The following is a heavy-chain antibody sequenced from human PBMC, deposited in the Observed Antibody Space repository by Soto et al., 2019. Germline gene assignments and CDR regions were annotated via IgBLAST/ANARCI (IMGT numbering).Heavy chain of an antibody. V-gene: IGHV4-59*01. CDR2: IYYSGST. Sequence: PXXTLSLACTVSGGSISSCYRRWIPQPPGKGLEWIGYIYYSGSTNYTPSLKSRVTISVDTSKNQFSLKLSSVTAADTAVYYCARRRAAQPYYFDYWGQGTLVTVSS. J-gene: IGHJ4*02. CDR3: ARRRAAQPYYFDY. CDR1: GGSISSCY. D-gene: IGHD2-15*01.